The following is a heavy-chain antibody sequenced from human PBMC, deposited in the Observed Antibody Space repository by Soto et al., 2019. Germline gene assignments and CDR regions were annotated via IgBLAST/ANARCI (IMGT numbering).Heavy chain of an antibody. CDR3: ATSYDSGFDP. D-gene: IGHD5-12*01. CDR2: IKPDNGDT. V-gene: IGHV1-18*04. J-gene: IGHJ5*02. CDR1: GYPCSNYG. Sequence: QLQLVQSGAEVERPGASVRVSCKAYGYPCSNYGISWIRQAPGQGLEWMGWIKPDNGDTNYAQKLQGRVTMTTDTSSNTAYMELRSLRSDDTAVYYCATSYDSGFDPWGQGTLVSVYS.